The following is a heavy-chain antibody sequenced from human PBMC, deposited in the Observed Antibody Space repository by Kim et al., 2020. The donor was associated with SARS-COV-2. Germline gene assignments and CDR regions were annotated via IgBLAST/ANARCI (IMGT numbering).Heavy chain of an antibody. Sequence: AASVKGRFTISRDNSKNTLYLQMNSLRAEDTAVYYCARDSVDYSNYWFDPWGQGTLVTVSS. D-gene: IGHD4-4*01. V-gene: IGHV3-33*01. J-gene: IGHJ5*02. CDR3: ARDSVDYSNYWFDP.